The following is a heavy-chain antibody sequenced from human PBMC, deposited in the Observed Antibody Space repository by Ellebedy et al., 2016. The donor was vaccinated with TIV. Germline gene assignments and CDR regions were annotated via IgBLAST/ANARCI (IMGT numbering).Heavy chain of an antibody. V-gene: IGHV3-74*01. J-gene: IGHJ4*02. CDR3: ARAGSYLSEAVFY. D-gene: IGHD3-10*01. Sequence: GGSLRLXXAASGFTFSDHWMHWVRQAPGQGLVWVSRVKYDGTSTNYADSVKGRFTISRDNAKNTLYLQMDSLRAEDTAVYYCARAGSYLSEAVFYWGQGTLVTVSS. CDR1: GFTFSDHW. CDR2: VKYDGTST.